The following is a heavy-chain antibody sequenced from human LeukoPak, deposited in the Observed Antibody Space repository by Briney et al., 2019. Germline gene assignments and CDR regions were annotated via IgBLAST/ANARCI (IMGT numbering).Heavy chain of an antibody. CDR3: ARQGEGGYSYSDFDS. Sequence: PSETLSLTCTVSGGSISSYYWSWIRQPPGKGLEWIGSIYYSGSTNYNPSLKSRVTMSVDTSKNQFSLKLSSVTAADTAVYYCARQGEGGYSYSDFDSWGQGTLVTVSS. J-gene: IGHJ4*02. CDR2: IYYSGST. V-gene: IGHV4-39*01. CDR1: GGSISSYY. D-gene: IGHD5-18*01.